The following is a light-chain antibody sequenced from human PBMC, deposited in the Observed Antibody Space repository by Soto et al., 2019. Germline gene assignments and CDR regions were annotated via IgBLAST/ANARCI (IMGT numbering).Light chain of an antibody. CDR2: EVR. CDR1: SSDVGGYNY. V-gene: IGLV2-14*01. J-gene: IGLJ1*01. CDR3: TSYTNTSPYV. Sequence: QSVLTQPASVSGSPGQSITISCSGTSSDVGGYNYVSWYQHHPGKAPKLIIYEVRNRPSGVSNRFSGSKSGSTDSLTISGLQAEDEADYSCTSYTNTSPYVFGTGTKVTVL.